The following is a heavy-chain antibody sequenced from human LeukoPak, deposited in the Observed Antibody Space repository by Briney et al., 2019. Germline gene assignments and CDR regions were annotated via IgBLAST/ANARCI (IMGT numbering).Heavy chain of an antibody. D-gene: IGHD2-2*01. CDR1: GFTFSSYS. J-gene: IGHJ4*02. V-gene: IGHV3-21*01. Sequence: GGSLRLSCAASGFTFSSYSMNWVRQAPGKGLEWVSSISSSSSYIYYADSVKGRFSISRDNSMNTLYLQMNSLRPEDTAVYYCAKQGLVPATAGDWGQGTLVTVSS. CDR2: ISSSSSYI. CDR3: AKQGLVPATAGD.